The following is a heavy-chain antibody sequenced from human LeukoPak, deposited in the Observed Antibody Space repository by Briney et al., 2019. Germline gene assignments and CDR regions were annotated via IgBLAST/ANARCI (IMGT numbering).Heavy chain of an antibody. CDR3: ASHGWAGAFDI. Sequence: SETQSLTCTVSGGSISSYYWSWIRQPAGKGLEWIGRIYTSGSTNYNPSLKSRVTMSVDTSKNQFSLKLSSVTAADTAVYYCASHGWAGAFDIWGQGTMVTVSS. J-gene: IGHJ3*02. D-gene: IGHD6-19*01. CDR1: GGSISSYY. CDR2: IYTSGST. V-gene: IGHV4-4*07.